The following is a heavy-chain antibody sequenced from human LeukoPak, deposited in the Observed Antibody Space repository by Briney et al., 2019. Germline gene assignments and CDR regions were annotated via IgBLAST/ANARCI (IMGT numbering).Heavy chain of an antibody. CDR2: IYPGDSDT. D-gene: IGHD6-13*01. CDR3: ARAKAYSSSRYYFDY. Sequence: GESLQISCQDSGHIFTSYWIGWVRQLPGKGVEWMGIIYPGDSDTRYSPSFQGQVTISADKSISTAYLQWSSLRASDTAMYYCARAKAYSSSRYYFDYWGQGTLVTVSS. V-gene: IGHV5-51*01. J-gene: IGHJ4*02. CDR1: GHIFTSYW.